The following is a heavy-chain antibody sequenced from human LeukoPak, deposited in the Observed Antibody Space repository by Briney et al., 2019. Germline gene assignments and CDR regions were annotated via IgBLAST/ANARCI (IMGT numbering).Heavy chain of an antibody. CDR3: ARDFNVLRYFDWLLSHDY. Sequence: GGSLRLSCAASGFTFSSYWMSWVRQAPGKGLEWVANIKQDGSEKYYVDSVKGRFTISRDNAKNSLYLQMNSLRAEDTAVYYCARDFNVLRYFDWLLSHDYWGQGTLVTVSS. D-gene: IGHD3-9*01. CDR2: IKQDGSEK. V-gene: IGHV3-7*01. CDR1: GFTFSSYW. J-gene: IGHJ4*02.